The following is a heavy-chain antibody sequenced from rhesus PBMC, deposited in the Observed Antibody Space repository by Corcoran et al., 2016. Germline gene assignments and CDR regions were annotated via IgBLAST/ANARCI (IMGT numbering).Heavy chain of an antibody. CDR1: VYSFIRGYV. CDR3: ARGTPGYSYTSDAFDF. V-gene: IGHV4-127*01. D-gene: IGHD5-12*01. Sequence: QVQLQESGPGLVKPSETLSLPFAVSVYSFIRGYVCSWIRQPPGPWLGWIGYSGGSRGSTNYNHSLKSRVTISKDTSKNQFSLKLSSVTAADTAVYYCARGTPGYSYTSDAFDFWGQGLRVTVSS. J-gene: IGHJ3*01. CDR2: SGGSRGST.